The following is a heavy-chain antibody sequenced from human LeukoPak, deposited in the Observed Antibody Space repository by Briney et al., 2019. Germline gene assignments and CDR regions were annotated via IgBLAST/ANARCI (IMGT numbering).Heavy chain of an antibody. CDR3: ARAGGYSYGYYYYYYMDV. Sequence: SETLSLTCTVSGGSISTYYWSWIRQPPGKGLEWIGYIYYSGSTNYNPSLKSRVTISVDTSKNQFSLKLSSVTAADTAVYYCARAGGYSYGYYYYYYMDVWGKGTTVTVSS. CDR2: IYYSGST. J-gene: IGHJ6*03. CDR1: GGSISTYY. D-gene: IGHD5-18*01. V-gene: IGHV4-59*01.